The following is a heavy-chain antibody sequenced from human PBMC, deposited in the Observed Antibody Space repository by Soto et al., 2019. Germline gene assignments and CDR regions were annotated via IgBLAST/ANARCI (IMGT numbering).Heavy chain of an antibody. CDR3: ARDQVYCSSTSCLPRFDY. CDR1: GFTFSSYS. Sequence: PGGSLRLSCAASGFTFSSYSMNWVRQAPGKGLEWVSSISSSSSYIYYADSVKGRFTISRDNAKNSLYLQMNSLRAEDTAVYYCARDQVYCSSTSCLPRFDYWGQGTLVTVSS. D-gene: IGHD2-2*01. V-gene: IGHV3-21*01. CDR2: ISSSSSYI. J-gene: IGHJ4*02.